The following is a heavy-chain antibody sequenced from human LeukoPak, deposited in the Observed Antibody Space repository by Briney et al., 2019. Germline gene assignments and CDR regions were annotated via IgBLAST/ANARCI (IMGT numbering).Heavy chain of an antibody. CDR3: ARGGSSWYWSFDY. Sequence: ASVKVSCKASGYTFTDYYMHWVRQAPGQGLEWMGWINPNSGGTNYAQKFQGWVTMTRDTSISTAYMELSRLRSDDAAVYYCARGGSSWYWSFDYWGQGTLVTVSS. V-gene: IGHV1-2*04. CDR1: GYTFTDYY. J-gene: IGHJ4*02. CDR2: INPNSGGT. D-gene: IGHD6-13*01.